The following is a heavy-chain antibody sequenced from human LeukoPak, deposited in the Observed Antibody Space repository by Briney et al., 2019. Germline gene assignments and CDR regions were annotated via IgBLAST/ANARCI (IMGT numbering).Heavy chain of an antibody. Sequence: PSETLSLTCTVSGGSINSYYWSWIRQPAGQGLEWIGRIYSSGSTNYNPSLKSRVTMSVDMSKNQLSLRLSSVTAADTNVYYCARFRYGDYYFDYWGQGALVTVSS. CDR1: GGSINSYY. J-gene: IGHJ4*02. CDR3: ARFRYGDYYFDY. D-gene: IGHD4-17*01. CDR2: IYSSGST. V-gene: IGHV4-4*07.